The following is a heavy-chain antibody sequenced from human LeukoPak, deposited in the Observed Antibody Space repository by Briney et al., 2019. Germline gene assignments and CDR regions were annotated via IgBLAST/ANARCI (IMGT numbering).Heavy chain of an antibody. CDR2: IYHSGST. V-gene: IGHV4-38-2*02. CDR3: ARVVRANYYDSSCYFDY. Sequence: SETLSLTCTVSGYSISGGYYWGWIRQPPGKGLEWIGSIYHSGSTYYNPSLKSRVTISVDTSKNQFSLKLSSVTAADTAVYYCARVVRANYYDSSCYFDYWGQGTLVTVSS. CDR1: GYSISGGYY. J-gene: IGHJ4*02. D-gene: IGHD3-22*01.